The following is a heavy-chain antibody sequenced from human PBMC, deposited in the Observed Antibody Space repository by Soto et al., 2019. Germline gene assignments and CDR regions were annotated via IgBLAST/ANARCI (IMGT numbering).Heavy chain of an antibody. J-gene: IGHJ6*02. D-gene: IGHD3-3*01. CDR2: ISYDGSNI. CDR3: AKDRLQFLEWFPSTMDV. Sequence: QVQLVESGGGVVQPGRSLRLSCAASGFIFRNYGMHWVRQAPAKGLEWVAVISYDGSNIYYAASVKGRFTISRDNSKNTLSLQMNSLRAEDTAVYYCAKDRLQFLEWFPSTMDVWGQGTTVTVSS. CDR1: GFIFRNYG. V-gene: IGHV3-30*18.